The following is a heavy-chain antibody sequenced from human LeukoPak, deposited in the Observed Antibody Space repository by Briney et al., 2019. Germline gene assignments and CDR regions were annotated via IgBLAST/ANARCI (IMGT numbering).Heavy chain of an antibody. CDR1: GGSISTYY. CDR3: ARSRVIGASPYYCDN. CDR2: IDYSGST. Sequence: SETLSLNFTGSGGSISTYYWSWIRPPPGQGLEWIGYIDYSGSTNYNPSLKSRVNISVDTSKNQSPLKLSSVTAADTAVHYCARSRVIGASPYYCDNWGQGTLVTVSS. J-gene: IGHJ4*02. D-gene: IGHD1-26*01. V-gene: IGHV4-59*01.